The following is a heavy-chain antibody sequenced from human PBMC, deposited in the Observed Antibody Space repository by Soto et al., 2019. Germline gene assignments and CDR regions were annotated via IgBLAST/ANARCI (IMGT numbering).Heavy chain of an antibody. D-gene: IGHD3-16*01. CDR2: ISYDGSNK. Sequence: QVQLVESGGGVVQPGRSLRLSCAASGFTFSSYAMHWVRQAPGKGLEWVAVISYDGSNKYYADSVKGRFTISRDNSKNTLYLQMNSLRAEDTAVYYCARISTEMLYFDYWGQGTLVTVSS. J-gene: IGHJ4*02. V-gene: IGHV3-30-3*01. CDR3: ARISTEMLYFDY. CDR1: GFTFSSYA.